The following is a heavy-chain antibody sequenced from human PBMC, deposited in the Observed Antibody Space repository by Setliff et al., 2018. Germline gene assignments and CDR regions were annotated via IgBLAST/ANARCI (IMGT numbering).Heavy chain of an antibody. D-gene: IGHD3-3*02. V-gene: IGHV1-3*01. CDR2: IHAGSSNT. CDR3: ARMSTLGPHYDF. Sequence: ASVKVSCKASGYTFSSNAFHWVRQAPGQTLEWLGWIHAGSSNTLYSERLHDRISITRDTSATTVYMELSSLRSDDTALYYCARMSTLGPHYDFWGQGTQVTVSS. J-gene: IGHJ4*02. CDR1: GYTFSSNA.